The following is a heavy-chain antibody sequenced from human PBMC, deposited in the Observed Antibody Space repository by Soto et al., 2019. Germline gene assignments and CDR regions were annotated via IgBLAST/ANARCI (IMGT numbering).Heavy chain of an antibody. Sequence: SETLSLTCAVSGYSISSGNYWAWIRQPPGRGLEWIGSLYHIGSTHYNTSLKSRVTISVDTSKNHFSLELSSVTAADTAMYYCPSSTRCYDESCVDVWGQGTMVTVSS. CDR2: LYHIGST. CDR3: PSSTRCYDESCVDV. CDR1: GYSISSGNY. J-gene: IGHJ6*02. V-gene: IGHV4-38-2*01. D-gene: IGHD2-2*01.